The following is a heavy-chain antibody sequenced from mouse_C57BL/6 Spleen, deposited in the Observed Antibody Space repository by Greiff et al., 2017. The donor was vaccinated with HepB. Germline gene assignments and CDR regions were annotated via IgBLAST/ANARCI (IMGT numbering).Heavy chain of an antibody. CDR2: ISSGSSTI. D-gene: IGHD4-1*01. J-gene: IGHJ4*01. CDR3: ARNWDKDAMDY. CDR1: GFTFSDYG. Sequence: VQRVESGGGLVKPGGSLKLSCAASGFTFSDYGMHWVRQAPEKGLEWVAYISSGSSTIYYADTVKGRFTISRDNAKNTLFLQMTSLRSEDTAMYYCARNWDKDAMDYWGQGTSVTVSS. V-gene: IGHV5-17*01.